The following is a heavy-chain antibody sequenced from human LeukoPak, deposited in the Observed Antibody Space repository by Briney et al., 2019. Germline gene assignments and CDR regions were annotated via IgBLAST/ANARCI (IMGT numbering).Heavy chain of an antibody. D-gene: IGHD4-23*01. J-gene: IGHJ4*02. CDR3: ARENNDYGGKKAFDY. V-gene: IGHV4-30-4*01. CDR2: IHYCGKT. Sequence: AQTQSLTCAVSGGSSRSGDYFWSWIRQPPGKGLEWIGHIHYCGKTYYIPSLKSRVSISVDTSKNQFSLKLSSVTAADTAVYYCARENNDYGGKKAFDYWGQGTLVTVPS. CDR1: GGSSRSGDYF.